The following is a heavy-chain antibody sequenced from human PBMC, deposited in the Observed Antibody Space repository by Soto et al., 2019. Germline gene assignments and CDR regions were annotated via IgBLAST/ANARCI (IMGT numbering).Heavy chain of an antibody. CDR2: IYYGGST. V-gene: IGHV4-39*01. CDR1: GGSISSSSYY. CDR3: ARAFVWIAAAGTGWFDP. Sequence: SETLSLTCTVSGGSISSSSYYWGWIRQPPGKGLEWIGSIYYGGSTYYNPSLKGRVTISVDTSKNQFSLKLSSVTAADTAVYYCARAFVWIAAAGTGWFDPWGQGTLVTVSS. J-gene: IGHJ5*02. D-gene: IGHD6-13*01.